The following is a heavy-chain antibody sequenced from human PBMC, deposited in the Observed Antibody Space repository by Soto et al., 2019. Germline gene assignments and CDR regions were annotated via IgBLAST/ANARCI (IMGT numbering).Heavy chain of an antibody. CDR1: GFTFSSYA. J-gene: IGHJ6*02. V-gene: IGHV3-30-3*01. CDR3: ARGLTIFGVVTPTGMDV. CDR2: ISYDGSNK. Sequence: GGSLRLSCAASGFTFSSYAMHWVRQAPGKGLEWVAVISYDGSNKYYADSVKGRFTISRDNSKNTLYLQMNSLRAEDTAVYYCARGLTIFGVVTPTGMDVWGQGTTVTVSS. D-gene: IGHD3-3*01.